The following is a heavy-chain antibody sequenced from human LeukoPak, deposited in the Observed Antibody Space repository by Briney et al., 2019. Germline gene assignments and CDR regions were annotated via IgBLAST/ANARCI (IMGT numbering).Heavy chain of an antibody. CDR3: ARSPRVDNWFDP. D-gene: IGHD5/OR15-5a*01. V-gene: IGHV4-34*01. Sequence: PSETLSLTCAVYGGSLSGYYWSWIRQPPGKGLEWIGEINHSGSTNYNPSLKSRVTISVDTSKNQFSLKLSSVTAADTAVYYCARSPRVDNWFDPWGQGTLVTVSS. CDR1: GGSLSGYY. CDR2: INHSGST. J-gene: IGHJ5*02.